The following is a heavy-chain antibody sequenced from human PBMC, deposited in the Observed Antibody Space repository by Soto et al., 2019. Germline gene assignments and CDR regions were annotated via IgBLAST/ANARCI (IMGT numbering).Heavy chain of an antibody. J-gene: IGHJ5*02. CDR1: GYTFTGYY. D-gene: IGHD3-10*01. V-gene: IGHV1-2*04. CDR3: ARDAGFGEFIWFDP. CDR2: INPNSGGT. Sequence: QVQLVQSGAEVKKPGASVKVSCKASGYTFTGYYMHWVLQAPGQGLEWMGWINPNSGGTNYAQKFQGWVTMTRDTSISTAYMELSRLRSEDTAVYYCARDAGFGEFIWFDPWGQGTLVNVSS.